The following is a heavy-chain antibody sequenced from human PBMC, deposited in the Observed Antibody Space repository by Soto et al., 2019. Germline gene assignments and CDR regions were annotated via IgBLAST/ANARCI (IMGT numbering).Heavy chain of an antibody. Sequence: PGESLKISCEGSGYGFSNYWIAWVRQMPGKGLEWLGIIFPEDSDTRYTPSLQGQVTISADKPINTAYLQWSSLKASDTATYYCARLFRNYYSGIDVWGQGTTVTVSS. CDR1: GYGFSNYW. CDR3: ARLFRNYYSGIDV. J-gene: IGHJ6*02. D-gene: IGHD3-10*01. CDR2: IFPEDSDT. V-gene: IGHV5-51*01.